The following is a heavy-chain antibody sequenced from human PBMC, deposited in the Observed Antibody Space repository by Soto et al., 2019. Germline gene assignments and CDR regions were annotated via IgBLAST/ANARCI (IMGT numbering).Heavy chain of an antibody. Sequence: QVQLQESGPGLVEPSQTLSLTCTVSGGSISSVYYYWSWIRQPPGKGLEWMGHIYDSGSTYSNPSVESRASISVDTSKTQFSLELTSVPDADTAVYYCARGPAGDKVDYWGQGTLVTVSS. J-gene: IGHJ4*02. CDR1: GGSISSVYYY. CDR3: ARGPAGDKVDY. CDR2: IYDSGST. V-gene: IGHV4-30-4*01. D-gene: IGHD7-27*01.